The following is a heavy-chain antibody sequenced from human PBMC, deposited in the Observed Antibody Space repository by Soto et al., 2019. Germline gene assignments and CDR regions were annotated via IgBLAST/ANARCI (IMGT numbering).Heavy chain of an antibody. CDR1: GGSFNGYQ. V-gene: IGHV4-34*01. CDR3: GRGIAMIAVDAPDKYYLDS. Sequence: QVQLQQWGAGLLKPSETLSLTCAVYGGSFNGYQWSWIRQPPGKGLEWIGEINHSGSTNYNPSLKSRATISVDTSKDQFSLKVSSVTAADTAVYYCGRGIAMIAVDAPDKYYLDSWGQGTLVTVSS. J-gene: IGHJ4*02. D-gene: IGHD3-22*01. CDR2: INHSGST.